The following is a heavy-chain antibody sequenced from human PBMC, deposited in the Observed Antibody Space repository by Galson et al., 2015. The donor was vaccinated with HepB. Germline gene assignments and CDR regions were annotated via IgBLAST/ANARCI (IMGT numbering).Heavy chain of an antibody. CDR1: GGSFSGYY. D-gene: IGHD6-19*01. CDR3: ARGQGAVAGTPYLVTLDY. V-gene: IGHV4-34*01. Sequence: SETLSLTCAVYGGSFSGYYWSWIRQPPGKGLEWIGEINHSGSTNYNPSLKSRVTISVDTSKNQFSLKLSSVTAADTAVYYCARGQGAVAGTPYLVTLDYWGQGTLVTVSS. J-gene: IGHJ4*02. CDR2: INHSGST.